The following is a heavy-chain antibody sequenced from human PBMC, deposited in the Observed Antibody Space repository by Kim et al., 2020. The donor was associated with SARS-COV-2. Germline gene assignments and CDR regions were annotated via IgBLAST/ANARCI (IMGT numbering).Heavy chain of an antibody. V-gene: IGHV1-2*02. Sequence: ASVKVSCKASGYTFTGYYMHWVRQAPGQGLEWMGWINPNSGGTNYAQKFQGRVTMTRDTSISTAYMELSRLRSDDTAVYYCARVGRHQQPYYYYGMDVWGQGTTVTVSS. CDR2: INPNSGGT. J-gene: IGHJ6*02. CDR3: ARVGRHQQPYYYYGMDV. CDR1: GYTFTGYY. D-gene: IGHD6-13*01.